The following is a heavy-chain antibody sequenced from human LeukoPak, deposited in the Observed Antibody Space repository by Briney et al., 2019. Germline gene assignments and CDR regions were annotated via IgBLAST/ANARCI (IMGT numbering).Heavy chain of an antibody. J-gene: IGHJ4*02. V-gene: IGHV4-31*03. CDR2: IYYSGST. D-gene: IGHD3-10*01. Sequence: SETLSLTCTVSGGSISSGGYYWSWIRQHPGKGLEWIGYIYYSGSTYYNPSLKSRVTISADTSKNQFSLKLSSVTAADTAVYYCARTVQGVLFDYWGQGTLVTVSS. CDR3: ARTVQGVLFDY. CDR1: GGSISSGGYY.